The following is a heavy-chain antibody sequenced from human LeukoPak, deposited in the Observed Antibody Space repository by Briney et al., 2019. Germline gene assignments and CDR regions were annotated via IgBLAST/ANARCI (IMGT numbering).Heavy chain of an antibody. J-gene: IGHJ4*02. V-gene: IGHV3-49*04. CDR1: GFTFGDYA. Sequence: GRSLRLSCTASGFTFGDYAMSWVRQAPGKGLEWVGFIRSNNYGGTTEYAASVKGKFTISRDDSDSIAYLQMNSLKTEDTAVYYCTRGAKAAAGLCDYWGQGTLVTVSS. CDR2: IRSNNYGGTT. CDR3: TRGAKAAAGLCDY. D-gene: IGHD6-13*01.